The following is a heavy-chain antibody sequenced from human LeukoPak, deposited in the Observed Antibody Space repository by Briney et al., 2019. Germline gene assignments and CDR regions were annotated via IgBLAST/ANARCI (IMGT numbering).Heavy chain of an antibody. CDR3: ARTRRSGLRYFDWFGEGGYNWFDP. V-gene: IGHV1-18*01. CDR1: GYTFTSYG. J-gene: IGHJ5*02. CDR2: IIAYNGNT. D-gene: IGHD3-9*01. Sequence: ASVKVSCKASGYTFTSYGISWVRPAPGQGLEWMGWIIAYNGNTNYAQKLQGRVNMTTDTSTSTAYMELRSLRSDDTAVYYCARTRRSGLRYFDWFGEGGYNWFDPWGQGTLVTVSS.